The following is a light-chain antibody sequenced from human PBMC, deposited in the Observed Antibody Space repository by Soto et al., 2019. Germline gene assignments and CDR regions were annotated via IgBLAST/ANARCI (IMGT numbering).Light chain of an antibody. CDR3: QQSYNTPRIT. CDR1: QSISND. J-gene: IGKJ5*01. CDR2: AAS. Sequence: DIQMTQPQSSLSASVGYRVTITCRASQSISNDLYWYQQKPGKAPKLLIYAASSLQSGVPSRFSGSGSGTDFTLTISRLQPEDFATYYCQQSYNTPRITFGQGTLLEVK. V-gene: IGKV1-39*01.